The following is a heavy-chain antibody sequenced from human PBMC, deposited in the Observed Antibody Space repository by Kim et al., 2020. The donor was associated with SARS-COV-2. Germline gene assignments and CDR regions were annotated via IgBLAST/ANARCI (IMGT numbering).Heavy chain of an antibody. CDR2: INHSGST. D-gene: IGHD3-22*01. CDR1: GGSFSGYY. Sequence: SETLSLTCAVYGGSFSGYYWSWIRQPPGKGLEWIGEINHSGSTNYNPSLKSRVTISVDTSKNQFSLKLSSVTAADTAVYYCARGRGQPLRRVITPYYFDYWGQGTLVTVSS. V-gene: IGHV4-34*01. CDR3: ARGRGQPLRRVITPYYFDY. J-gene: IGHJ4*02.